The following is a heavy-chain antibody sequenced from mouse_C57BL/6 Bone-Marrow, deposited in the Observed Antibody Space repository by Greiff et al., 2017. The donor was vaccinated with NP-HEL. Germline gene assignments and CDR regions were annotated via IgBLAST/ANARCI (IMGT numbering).Heavy chain of an antibody. CDR3: ARCGYGSSYGYLDV. V-gene: IGHV1-63*01. CDR1: GYTFTNYW. D-gene: IGHD1-1*01. CDR2: IYPGGGYT. J-gene: IGHJ1*03. Sequence: QVQLKESGAELVRPGTSVKMSCKASGYTFTNYWIGWAKQRPGHGLEWIGDIYPGGGYTNYNEKFKGKATLTADKSSSTAYMQFSSLTSEDSAIYYCARCGYGSSYGYLDVGGTGTTVTVSS.